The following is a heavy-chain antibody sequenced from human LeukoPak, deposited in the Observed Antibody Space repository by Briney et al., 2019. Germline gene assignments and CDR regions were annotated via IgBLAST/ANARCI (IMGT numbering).Heavy chain of an antibody. CDR1: ALTLSSLA. V-gene: IGHV3-30-3*01. J-gene: IGHJ6*01. D-gene: IGHD2-2*01. CDR2: ISSDVGNK. CDR3: ARDEDVVVPAANWENLYGMDV. Sequence: CMRPSCAPAALTLSSLAIGRVRHAPNGVLGWEAAISSDVGNKYYTKSLKGTFTISRDNSKNTLCLQINSLRAEDTAGYYCARDEDVVVPAANWENLYGMDVWGQGTTVTVSS.